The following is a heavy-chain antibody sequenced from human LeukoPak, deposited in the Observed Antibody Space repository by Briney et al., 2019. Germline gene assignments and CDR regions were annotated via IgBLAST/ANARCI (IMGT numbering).Heavy chain of an antibody. V-gene: IGHV1-69*06. Sequence: PVKVSCKASGGTFSSYAISWVRQAPGQGLEWMGRIIPIFGTANYAQKFQGRVTITADKSTSTAYMEPSSLRSEDTAVYYCARDFATVTSDYWGQGTLVTVSS. CDR2: IIPIFGTA. J-gene: IGHJ4*02. D-gene: IGHD4-17*01. CDR1: GGTFSSYA. CDR3: ARDFATVTSDY.